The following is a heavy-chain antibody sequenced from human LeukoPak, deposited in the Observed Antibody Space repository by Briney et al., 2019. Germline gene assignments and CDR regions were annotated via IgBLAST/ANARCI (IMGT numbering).Heavy chain of an antibody. CDR3: ARVYPVYAPEGDWFDP. CDR2: ITGGAVAT. J-gene: IGHJ5*02. Sequence: GGSLRLSCAASGFNFRSYAMSWVRQAPGKGLEWVSTITGGAVATYYADSVKGRHTISRDNSKNTLYLQMNSLRSEDTAVYYCARVYPVYAPEGDWFDPWGQGTLVTVSS. CDR1: GFNFRSYA. D-gene: IGHD2-8*01. V-gene: IGHV3-23*01.